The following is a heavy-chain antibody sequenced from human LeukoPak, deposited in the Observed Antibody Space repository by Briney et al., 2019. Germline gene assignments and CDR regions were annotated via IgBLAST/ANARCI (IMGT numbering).Heavy chain of an antibody. D-gene: IGHD3-10*01. CDR3: ARGLTGNRRSFDY. J-gene: IGHJ4*02. CDR2: INHRGST. CDR1: GFTVSSNY. V-gene: IGHV4-34*01. Sequence: GSLRLSCAASGFTVSSNYMSWIRQPPGKGLKWIGEINHRGSTNYNPSLKSRVSVSVDTSKIQFSLKLSSVTSADTAAYYCARGLTGNRRSFDYWGQGTLVTVSS.